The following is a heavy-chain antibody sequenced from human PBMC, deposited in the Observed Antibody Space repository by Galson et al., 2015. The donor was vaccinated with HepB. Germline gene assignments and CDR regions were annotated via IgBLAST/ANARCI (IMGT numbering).Heavy chain of an antibody. Sequence: SLRLSCAASGFSFSGYWMHWVRQAPGKGLEWVSSISSSSSYIYYADSVKGRFTISRDNAKNSLYLQMNSLRAEDTAVYYCARGSAVVVGYFDYWGQGTLVTVSS. CDR1: GFSFSGYW. V-gene: IGHV3-21*01. D-gene: IGHD2-15*01. J-gene: IGHJ4*02. CDR2: ISSSSSYI. CDR3: ARGSAVVVGYFDY.